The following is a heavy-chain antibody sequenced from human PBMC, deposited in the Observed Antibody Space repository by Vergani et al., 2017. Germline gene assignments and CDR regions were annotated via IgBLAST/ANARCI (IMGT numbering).Heavy chain of an antibody. V-gene: IGHV3-7*03. D-gene: IGHD1-7*01. Sequence: EVQLLESGGGLVKPGGSLRLSCAASGFSSSNHWMTWVRQAPGKGLEWVANIKQDGIQKYYLDSVRGRFTISRDNAKNSLYLQMNSLRADDTAVYYCARHLELWGYAFDIWGQGTMVTVSS. CDR1: GFSSSNHW. J-gene: IGHJ3*02. CDR2: IKQDGIQK. CDR3: ARHLELWGYAFDI.